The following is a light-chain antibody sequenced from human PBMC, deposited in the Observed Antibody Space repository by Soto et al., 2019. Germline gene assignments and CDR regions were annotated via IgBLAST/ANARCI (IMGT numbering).Light chain of an antibody. Sequence: DIQMTQSPSTLSASVGDRVTIXXXXSQSISXXXXXXXXXXXXAPKLLIYKASSLESGVPSRFSGSGSGTEFTLTISSLQPDDFATYYCQQYNSYPWTFGQGTKVDIK. V-gene: IGKV1-5*03. CDR3: QQYNSYPWT. CDR2: KAS. CDR1: QSISXX. J-gene: IGKJ1*01.